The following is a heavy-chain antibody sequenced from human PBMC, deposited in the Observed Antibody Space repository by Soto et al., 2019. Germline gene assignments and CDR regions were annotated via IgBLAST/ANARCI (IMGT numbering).Heavy chain of an antibody. D-gene: IGHD2-15*01. CDR2: IYYSGST. J-gene: IGHJ4*02. V-gene: IGHV4-59*01. CDR1: GGSISSYY. Sequence: SETLSLTCTVSGGSISSYYWSWIRQPPGKGLEWIGYIYYSGSTNYNPSLKSRVTISVDTSKNQFSLKLSSVTAADTAVYYCAREGYCSGGSCYDYWGQGTLVTVSS. CDR3: AREGYCSGGSCYDY.